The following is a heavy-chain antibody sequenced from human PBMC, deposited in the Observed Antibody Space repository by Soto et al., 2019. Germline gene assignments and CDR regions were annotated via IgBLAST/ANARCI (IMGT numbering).Heavy chain of an antibody. CDR3: ARGVATIGP. D-gene: IGHD5-12*01. CDR2: IYCSGST. CDR1: GDSISSYY. J-gene: IGHJ5*02. Sequence: SETLSLTSTVSGDSISSYYWSWIRQPPGKGLEWIGYIYCSGSTNYNPSLKSRVTISVDTPKNQFSLKLTSVTAADTAVYYCARGVATIGPWGQGTLVTVSS. V-gene: IGHV4-59*01.